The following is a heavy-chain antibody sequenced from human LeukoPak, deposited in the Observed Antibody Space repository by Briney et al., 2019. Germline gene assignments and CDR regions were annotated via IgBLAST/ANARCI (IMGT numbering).Heavy chain of an antibody. CDR2: INPSGGST. Sequence: ASVKVSCKASGYTFTSYYMHWVRQAPGQGLEWMGIINPSGGSTSYAQKFQGRVTMTRDTSTSTVHMELSSLRSEDTAVYYCASSEGAAADYYYYMDVWGKGTTVTVSS. V-gene: IGHV1-46*01. CDR1: GYTFTSYY. D-gene: IGHD6-13*01. CDR3: ASSEGAAADYYYYMDV. J-gene: IGHJ6*03.